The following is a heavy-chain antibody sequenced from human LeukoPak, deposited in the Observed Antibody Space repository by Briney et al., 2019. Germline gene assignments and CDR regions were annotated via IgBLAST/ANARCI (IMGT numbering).Heavy chain of an antibody. V-gene: IGHV4-61*02. CDR3: ARDGSKFHTSCCSWFDP. D-gene: IGHD2-2*01. CDR1: GGSISSGSYY. Sequence: TLSLTCTVSGGSISSGSYYWSWIRQPAGKGLEWIGRIYTSGSTNYNPSLKSRVTISVDTSKNQFSLKLSSVTAADTAVYYCARDGSKFHTSCCSWFDPWGQGTLVTVSS. CDR2: IYTSGST. J-gene: IGHJ5*02.